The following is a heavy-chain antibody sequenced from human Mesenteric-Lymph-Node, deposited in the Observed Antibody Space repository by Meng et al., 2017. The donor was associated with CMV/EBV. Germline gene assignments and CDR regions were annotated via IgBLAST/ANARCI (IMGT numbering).Heavy chain of an antibody. D-gene: IGHD6-13*01. Sequence: GGSLRLSCAASGFTFDDYGMSWVRQAPGKGLEWVSLIYSDGSNTNYADSVKGRFTISRDDSRNTLYLQMNSLRVEDTAVFYCARGDSSTSWLVFDYWGLGTLVTVSS. J-gene: IGHJ4*02. CDR3: ARGDSSTSWLVFDY. CDR2: IYSDGSNT. V-gene: IGHV3-23*03. CDR1: GFTFDDYG.